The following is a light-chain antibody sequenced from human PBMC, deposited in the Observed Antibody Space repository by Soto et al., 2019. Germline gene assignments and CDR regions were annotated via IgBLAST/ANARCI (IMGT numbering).Light chain of an antibody. CDR1: QSIRNY. Sequence: DTQMTQSPSSLSASVGDRVTITCRASQSIRNYVNWYQQRPGKAPKLLIYAASNLHSGVPSRFSGSGSGRDFTLTISSLHPEDFATYYCQQSYHTLPLTFGGGTKVEV. CDR2: AAS. J-gene: IGKJ4*02. V-gene: IGKV1-39*01. CDR3: QQSYHTLPLT.